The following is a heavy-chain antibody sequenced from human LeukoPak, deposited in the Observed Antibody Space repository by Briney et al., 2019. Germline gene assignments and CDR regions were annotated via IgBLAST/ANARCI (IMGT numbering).Heavy chain of an antibody. J-gene: IGHJ6*03. CDR1: GYTFTSYD. CDR3: ARAEYYGSGSYFTESYYYMDV. D-gene: IGHD3-10*01. CDR2: RNPNSGNT. Sequence: GASVKVSCKASGYTFTSYDINWVRQATGQGLEWMGWRNPNSGNTGYAQRFQGRVTITRNTSISTAYMELSSLRSDDTAVYFCARAEYYGSGSYFTESYYYMDVWGKGTTVTVSS. V-gene: IGHV1-8*01.